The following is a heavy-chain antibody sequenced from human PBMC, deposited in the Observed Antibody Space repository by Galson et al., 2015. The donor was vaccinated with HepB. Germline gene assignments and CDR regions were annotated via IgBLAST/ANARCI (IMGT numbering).Heavy chain of an antibody. CDR3: ARHLLAVAGTEAFDI. J-gene: IGHJ3*02. D-gene: IGHD6-19*01. CDR1: GYSFTSYW. CDR2: IYPGDSDT. Sequence: QSGAEVKKPGESLKISCKGSGYSFTSYWIGWVRQMPGKGLEWMGIIYPGDSDTRYSPSFQGQVTISADKSISTAYLQWSSLKASDTAMYYCARHLLAVAGTEAFDIWGQGTMVTVSS. V-gene: IGHV5-51*01.